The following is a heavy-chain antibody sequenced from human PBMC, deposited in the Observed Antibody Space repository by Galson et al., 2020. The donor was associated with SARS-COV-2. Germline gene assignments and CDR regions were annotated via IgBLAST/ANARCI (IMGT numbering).Heavy chain of an antibody. CDR3: TTDRYYDYVWGSYRYPDY. D-gene: IGHD3-16*02. V-gene: IGHV3-15*01. J-gene: IGHJ4*02. Sequence: CAASGFTFSNAWMSWVRQAPGKGLEWVGRIKSKTDGGTTDYAAPVKGRFTISRDDSKNTLYLQMNSLKTEDTAVYYCTTDRYYDYVWGSYRYPDYWGQGTLVTVSS. CDR1: GFTFSNAW. CDR2: IKSKTDGGTT.